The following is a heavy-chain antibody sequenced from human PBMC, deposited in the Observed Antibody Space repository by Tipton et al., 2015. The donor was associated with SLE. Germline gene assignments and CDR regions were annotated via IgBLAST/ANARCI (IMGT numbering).Heavy chain of an antibody. CDR2: IYYSGST. J-gene: IGHJ5*02. D-gene: IGHD3-22*01. V-gene: IGHV4-31*03. Sequence: TLSLTCTVSGGSISSGGYYWSWIRQHPGKGLEWIGYIYYSGSTYYNPSPKSRVTISVDTSKNQFSLKLSSVTAADTAVYYCASGDYYDSPGWFDPWGQGTLFTVSS. CDR1: GGSISSGGYY. CDR3: ASGDYYDSPGWFDP.